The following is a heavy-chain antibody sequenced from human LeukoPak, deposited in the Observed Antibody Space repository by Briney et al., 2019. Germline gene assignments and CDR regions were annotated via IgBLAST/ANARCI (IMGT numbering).Heavy chain of an antibody. CDR1: GGSFSGYY. J-gene: IGHJ6*03. Sequence: SETLSLTCAVYGGSFSGYYWSWIRQPPGKGLGWIGEINHSGSTNYNPSLKSRVTISVDTSKNQFSLKLSSVTAADTAVYYCARRRYYDILTGYYNYYYYMDVWGKGTTVTVSS. D-gene: IGHD3-9*01. CDR3: ARRRYYDILTGYYNYYYYMDV. V-gene: IGHV4-34*01. CDR2: INHSGST.